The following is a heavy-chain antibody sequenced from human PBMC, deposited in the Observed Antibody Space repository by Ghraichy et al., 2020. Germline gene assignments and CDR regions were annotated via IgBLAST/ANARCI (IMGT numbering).Heavy chain of an antibody. V-gene: IGHV4-39*01. J-gene: IGHJ4*02. CDR1: GDSISTSTYY. CDR3: ARHVDTGSGRGYYDY. D-gene: IGHD6-19*01. Sequence: SETLSLTCTVSGDSISTSTYYWGWIRKPPGKGLEWIGSIYNTGSAFHNPSLKSRVTISLDTSKNHFSLMLSSVTAADTAIYYCARHVDTGSGRGYYDYWGQGTLVTVSS. CDR2: IYNTGSA.